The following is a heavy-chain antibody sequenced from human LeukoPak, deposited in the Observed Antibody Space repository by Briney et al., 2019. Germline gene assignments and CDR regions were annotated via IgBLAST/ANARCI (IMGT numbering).Heavy chain of an antibody. CDR1: GGTFSSYA. J-gene: IGHJ6*02. Sequence: ASVKVSCKASGGTFSSYAISWVRQAPGQGLEWMGRIISILGIANYAQKFQGRVTITADKSTSTAYMELSSLRSEDTAVYYCAREGYDYGDYDYYYGMDVWGQGTTVTVSS. D-gene: IGHD4-17*01. CDR3: AREGYDYGDYDYYYGMDV. V-gene: IGHV1-69*04. CDR2: IISILGIA.